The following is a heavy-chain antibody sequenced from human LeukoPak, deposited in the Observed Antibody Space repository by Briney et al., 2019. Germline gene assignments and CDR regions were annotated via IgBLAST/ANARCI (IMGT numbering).Heavy chain of an antibody. Sequence: AGSLRLSCAASGFTFSSYAMSWVRQAPGKGLEWVSAISGSGGSTYYADSVKGRFTISRDNSKNTLYLPMNSLRAEDTAVYYCAKAPLGSLDYWGQGTLVTVSS. D-gene: IGHD5-12*01. CDR1: GFTFSSYA. V-gene: IGHV3-23*01. CDR3: AKAPLGSLDY. J-gene: IGHJ4*02. CDR2: ISGSGGST.